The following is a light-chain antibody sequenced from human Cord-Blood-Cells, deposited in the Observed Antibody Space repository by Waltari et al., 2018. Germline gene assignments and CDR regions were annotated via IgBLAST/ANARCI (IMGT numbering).Light chain of an antibody. CDR3: MQALQTPLT. V-gene: IGKV2-28*01. CDR1: QSLLHSNGYNY. Sequence: SISCRSSQSLLHSNGYNYLDWYLQKPGQSPQLLIYLGSNRASGVPDRFSGSGSGTDFTLKISRVEAEDVGVYYCMQALQTPLTFGGGTKVEIK. J-gene: IGKJ4*01. CDR2: LGS.